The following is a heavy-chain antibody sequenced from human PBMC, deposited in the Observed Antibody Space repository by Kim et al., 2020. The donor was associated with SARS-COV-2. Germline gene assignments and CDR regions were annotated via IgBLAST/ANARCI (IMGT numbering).Heavy chain of an antibody. V-gene: IGHV5-51*01. CDR2: INPGDSDT. CDR3: ARHVMVRGVICGMDV. CDR1: GYSFTSYW. Sequence: GESLKISCKGSGYSFTSYWIGWVRQMPGKGLEWMGIINPGDSDTRYSPSFQGQVTISADKSISTAYLQWSSLKAPDTAMYYCARHVMVRGVICGMDVWGQGTTVTVSS. J-gene: IGHJ6*02. D-gene: IGHD3-10*01.